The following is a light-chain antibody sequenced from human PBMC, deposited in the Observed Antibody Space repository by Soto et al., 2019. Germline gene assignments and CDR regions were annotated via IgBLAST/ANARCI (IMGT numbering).Light chain of an antibody. CDR2: EVN. CDR1: SSDVGYHNY. V-gene: IGLV2-14*01. Sequence: QSALAQPASVSGSPGQSITISCTGTSSDVGYHNYVSWYRQHPGKAPRLMIYEVNNRPSGVSNRFSGSKSGNTASLTISGLQAEDEADYYCSSCTSSSTLLYVFGNGTKVTVL. CDR3: SSCTSSSTLLYV. J-gene: IGLJ1*01.